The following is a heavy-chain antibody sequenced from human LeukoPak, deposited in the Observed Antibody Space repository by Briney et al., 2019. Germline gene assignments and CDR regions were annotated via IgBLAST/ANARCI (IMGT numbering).Heavy chain of an antibody. CDR2: IYSGGST. CDR1: GFTVSSNY. D-gene: IGHD1-26*01. V-gene: IGHV3-53*01. CDR3: ARDGISVGGSYSSPNMDV. J-gene: IGHJ6*03. Sequence: GGSLRLSCAASGFTVSSNYMSWVRQAPGKGLEWVSVIYSGGSTYYADSVKGRFTISRGNSKNTLYLRMNSLRAEDTAVYYCARDGISVGGSYSSPNMDVWGKGTTVTVSS.